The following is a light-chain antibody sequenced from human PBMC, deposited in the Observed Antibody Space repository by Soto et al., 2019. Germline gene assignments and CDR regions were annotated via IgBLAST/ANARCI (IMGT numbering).Light chain of an antibody. CDR1: SSDVGGYNY. CDR3: SSYTSSSTPYV. Sequence: QSALTRPACVSGYPGQSITISCTGTSSDVGGYNYVSWYQQHPAKAPKLMIYDVTNRPSGVSDRFSGSKSGNTASLTISGLQAEDEADYYCSSYTSSSTPYVFGTGTKVTVL. J-gene: IGLJ1*01. V-gene: IGLV2-14*01. CDR2: DVT.